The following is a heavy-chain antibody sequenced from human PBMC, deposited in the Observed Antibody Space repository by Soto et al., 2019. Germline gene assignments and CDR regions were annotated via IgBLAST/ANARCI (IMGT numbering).Heavy chain of an antibody. CDR1: GGSISSGGYY. Sequence: SETLSLTCTVSGGSISSGGYYWSWIRQHPGKGLEWIGYIYYSGSTYYNPSLKSRVTISVDTSKNQFSLKLSSVTAADTAVYYCARDPPPYSSSSYYYGMDVWGQGTTVTVSS. D-gene: IGHD6-6*01. CDR3: ARDPPPYSSSSYYYGMDV. CDR2: IYYSGST. J-gene: IGHJ6*02. V-gene: IGHV4-31*03.